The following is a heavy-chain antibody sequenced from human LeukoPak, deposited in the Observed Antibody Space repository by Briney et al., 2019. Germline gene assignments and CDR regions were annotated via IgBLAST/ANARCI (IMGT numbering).Heavy chain of an antibody. CDR2: INPNSGGT. D-gene: IGHD3-10*01. CDR3: ARILWFGELFLFDY. CDR1: GYTFTGYY. Sequence: SVKVSCKASGYTFTGYYMHWVRQAPGQGLEWMGWINPNSGGTNYAQKFQGRVTMTRDTSISTAYMELSRLRSDDTAVYYCARILWFGELFLFDYWGQGTLLTVSS. V-gene: IGHV1-2*02. J-gene: IGHJ4*02.